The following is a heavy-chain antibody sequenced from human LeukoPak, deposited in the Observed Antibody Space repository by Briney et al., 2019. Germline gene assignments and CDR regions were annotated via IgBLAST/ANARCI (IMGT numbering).Heavy chain of an antibody. CDR1: GGSFSGYY. D-gene: IGHD3-22*01. CDR2: INHSGST. Sequence: SETLSLTCAVYGGSFSGYYWSWIRQPPGKGLEWIGEINHSGSTNYNPSLKSRVTISVDRSKNQFSLKLSSVTAADTAVYYCARLYYYDSSGYYMDYWGQGTLVTVSS. CDR3: ARLYYYDSSGYYMDY. J-gene: IGHJ4*02. V-gene: IGHV4-34*01.